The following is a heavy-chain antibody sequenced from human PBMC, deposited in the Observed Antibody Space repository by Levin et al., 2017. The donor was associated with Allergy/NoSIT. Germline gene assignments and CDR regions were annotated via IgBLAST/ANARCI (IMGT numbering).Heavy chain of an antibody. CDR2: IYYSGST. CDR1: GGSISSYY. CDR3: ARWPGGDAFDI. D-gene: IGHD3-16*01. Sequence: SETLSLTCTVSGGSISSYYWSWIRQPPGKGLEWIGYIYYSGSTNYNPSLKSRVTISVDTSKNQFSLKLSSVTAADTAVYYCARWPGGDAFDIWGQGTMVTVSS. J-gene: IGHJ3*02. V-gene: IGHV4-59*01.